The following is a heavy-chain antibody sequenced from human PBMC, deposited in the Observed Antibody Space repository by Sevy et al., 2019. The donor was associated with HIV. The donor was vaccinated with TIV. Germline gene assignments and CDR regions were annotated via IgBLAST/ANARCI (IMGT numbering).Heavy chain of an antibody. D-gene: IGHD3-10*01. CDR2: ISYDGSNK. V-gene: IGHV3-30-3*01. CDR1: GFTFSSYA. J-gene: IGHJ4*02. CDR3: ARGLDYYGSGGIY. Sequence: GGSLRLSCAASGFTFSSYAMHWVRQAPGKGLEWVVVISYDGSNKYYADSVKGRFTISRDNSKNTLYLQMNSLRAEDTAVYYCARGLDYYGSGGIYWGQGTLVTVSS.